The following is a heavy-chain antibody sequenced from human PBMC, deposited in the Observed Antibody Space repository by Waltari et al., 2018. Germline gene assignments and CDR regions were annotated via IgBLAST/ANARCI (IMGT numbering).Heavy chain of an antibody. Sequence: VQLVESGGGLIQPGGSLRLSCAASGFTVSSNYISWVRQAPGKGLEWVSVIYSGGSTYYADSVKGRFTISRDNSKNTVYLQMNSLRVEDTASYYCARIHSLGQYETNGADSNFDHWGQGALVTVSS. V-gene: IGHV3-53*01. CDR1: GFTVSSNY. J-gene: IGHJ4*02. D-gene: IGHD2-8*01. CDR2: IYSGGST. CDR3: ARIHSLGQYETNGADSNFDH.